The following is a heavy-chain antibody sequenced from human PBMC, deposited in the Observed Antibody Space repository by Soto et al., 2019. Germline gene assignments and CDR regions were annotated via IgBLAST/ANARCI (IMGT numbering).Heavy chain of an antibody. V-gene: IGHV3-23*01. D-gene: IGHD2-8*01. CDR1: GFTFSSYA. J-gene: IGHJ6*02. Sequence: GSLRLSCAASGFTFSSYAMSWVRQAPGKGLEWVSAISGSGGSTYYADSVKGRFTISRDNSKNTLYLQMNSLRAEDTAVYYCAKGGVPHIVPSYGMDVWGQGTTVTVSS. CDR3: AKGGVPHIVPSYGMDV. CDR2: ISGSGGST.